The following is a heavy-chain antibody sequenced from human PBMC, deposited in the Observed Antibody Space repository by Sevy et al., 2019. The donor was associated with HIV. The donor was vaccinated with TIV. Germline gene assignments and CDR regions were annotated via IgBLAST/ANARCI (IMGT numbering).Heavy chain of an antibody. D-gene: IGHD1-26*01. CDR1: GFTFSSYS. J-gene: IGHJ4*02. CDR2: ISGSSNYI. CDR3: ARGPPDGSYDYFDY. V-gene: IGHV3-21*06. Sequence: GGSLRLSCAASGFTFSSYSMNWVRQAPGKGLEWVSAISGSSNYIYYAESVKGRFIISRDNVKNTLYLQMNSLRADVTAVYYCARGPPDGSYDYFDYWGQGTLVTVSS.